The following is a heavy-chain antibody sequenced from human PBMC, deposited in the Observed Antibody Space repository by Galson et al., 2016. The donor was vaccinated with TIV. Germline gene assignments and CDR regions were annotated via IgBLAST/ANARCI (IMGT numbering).Heavy chain of an antibody. J-gene: IGHJ4*02. CDR1: GGSISSYY. D-gene: IGHD6-19*01. CDR2: IYYSGST. V-gene: IGHV4-59*12. CDR3: ARDSSAWFGGADF. Sequence: LSLTCTVSGGSISSYYWSWVRQPPGKGLEWIAYIYYSGSTNYNPSLKSRVTISVDTSKNQFSLKVTSVTAADTAVYYCARDSSAWFGGADFWGQGILVTVSS.